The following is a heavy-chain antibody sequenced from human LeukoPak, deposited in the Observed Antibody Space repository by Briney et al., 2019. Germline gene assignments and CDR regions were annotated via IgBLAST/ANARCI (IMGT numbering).Heavy chain of an antibody. D-gene: IGHD3-22*01. Sequence: PSETLSLTCTVSGDSISSYYWSWIRQPPGKGLEWIGYIYYSGSTNYNPSLKSRVTMSVDTSKNQFSLKLSSVTAADTAVYYCARDKDYFDSGGAFDIWGQGTMVTVSS. CDR2: IYYSGST. J-gene: IGHJ3*02. CDR1: GDSISSYY. CDR3: ARDKDYFDSGGAFDI. V-gene: IGHV4-59*01.